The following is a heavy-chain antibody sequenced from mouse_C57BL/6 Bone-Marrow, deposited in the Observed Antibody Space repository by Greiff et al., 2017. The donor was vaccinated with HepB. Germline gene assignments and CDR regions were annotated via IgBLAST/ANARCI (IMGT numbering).Heavy chain of an antibody. Sequence: EVQLMESGTGLVRPGASVKLSCTTSGYTFTSYCMHWVRQRPGKGLEWVATINPGSSDTSYNQNFKGKAKLTAVTSDSTAYLELSSLTNEDSAAYYCTRDCDYSSLFAYWGQGTLVTVSA. CDR2: INPGSSDT. CDR3: TRDCDYSSLFAY. J-gene: IGHJ3*01. CDR1: GYTFTSYC. V-gene: IGHV1-5*01. D-gene: IGHD2-5*01.